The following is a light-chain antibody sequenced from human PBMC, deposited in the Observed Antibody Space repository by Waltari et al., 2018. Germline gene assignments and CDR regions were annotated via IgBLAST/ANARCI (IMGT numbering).Light chain of an antibody. CDR1: SSDIGGYNY. CDR3: FSYAGSKTCL. V-gene: IGLV2-11*01. CDR2: EVT. J-gene: IGLJ2*01. Sequence: QAALTQPRSVSGSPGQSVTISCTGTSSDIGGYNYVSWYQQHPGTAPKLMVYEVTKRSSVCADRFSGSKSGNTASLTISGLQTEYEADYYCFSYAGSKTCLFGGGTRLTVL.